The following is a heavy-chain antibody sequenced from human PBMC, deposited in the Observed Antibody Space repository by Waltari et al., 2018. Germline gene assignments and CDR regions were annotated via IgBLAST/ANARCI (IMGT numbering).Heavy chain of an antibody. CDR2: IYTSGST. Sequence: QVQLQESGPGLVKPSETLSLTCTVSGGSISSYYWSWIRQPAGKGLAWIGRIYTSGSTNYNPALKSRVTMSVDTSKNQFSLKLSSVTAADTAVYYCARQKTYYYDSSGYPDAFDIWGQGTMVTVSS. J-gene: IGHJ3*02. D-gene: IGHD3-22*01. CDR1: GGSISSYY. CDR3: ARQKTYYYDSSGYPDAFDI. V-gene: IGHV4-4*07.